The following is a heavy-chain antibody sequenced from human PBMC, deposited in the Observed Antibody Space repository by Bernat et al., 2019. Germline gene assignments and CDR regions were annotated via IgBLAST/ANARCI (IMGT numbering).Heavy chain of an antibody. D-gene: IGHD6-13*01. V-gene: IGHV3-53*02. CDR2: IYSGGST. CDR3: ARGQGYSNTWINY. Sequence: EVQLVETGGGLIQPRGSLRLSCAASGFTVSSNYMSCVRQAPGKGLEWVSVIYSGGSTHYADSVKGRFTISRDNSKNTLYLQMNSLRAEDTAVYYCARGQGYSNTWINYWGQGTLVTVSS. J-gene: IGHJ4*02. CDR1: GFTVSSNY.